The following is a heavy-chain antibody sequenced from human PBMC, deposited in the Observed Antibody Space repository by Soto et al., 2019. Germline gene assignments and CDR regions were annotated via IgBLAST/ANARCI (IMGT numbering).Heavy chain of an antibody. Sequence: QVQLQESGPGLVKPSETLSLTCTVSGGSISSYYWSWIRQPPGQGLEWIGYIYYSGSTNYNPSLKSRVTISVDTSKNQFSLKLSSVTAADTAVYYCARDKDGRGYAFDYWGQGTLVTVSS. J-gene: IGHJ4*02. D-gene: IGHD5-12*01. CDR1: GGSISSYY. V-gene: IGHV4-59*01. CDR2: IYYSGST. CDR3: ARDKDGRGYAFDY.